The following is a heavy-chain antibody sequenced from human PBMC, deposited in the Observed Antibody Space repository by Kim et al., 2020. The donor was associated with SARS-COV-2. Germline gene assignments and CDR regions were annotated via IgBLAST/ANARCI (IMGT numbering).Heavy chain of an antibody. Sequence: SETLSLTCTVSGGSISSYYWSWIRQPPGKGLEWIGYIYYSGSTNYNPSLKSRVTISVDTSKNQFSLKLSSVTAADTAVYYCARVVPRSVLRYFDWLFFDYWGQGTLVTVSS. CDR2: IYYSGST. D-gene: IGHD3-9*01. V-gene: IGHV4-59*01. CDR3: ARVVPRSVLRYFDWLFFDY. CDR1: GGSISSYY. J-gene: IGHJ4*02.